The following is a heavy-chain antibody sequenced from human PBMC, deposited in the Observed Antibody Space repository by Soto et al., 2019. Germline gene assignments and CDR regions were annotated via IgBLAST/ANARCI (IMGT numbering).Heavy chain of an antibody. D-gene: IGHD6-13*01. V-gene: IGHV1-46*01. Sequence: QVQLVQSGAEVKKPGASVKVSCKASGYTFTSYYMHWVRQAPGQGLEWMGIINPSGGSTSYAQKFQGRVTMTRDTSTSTVYMELSSLRSEDTAVYYCVREYNIAAAGYYYYYGMDVWGQGTTVTVSS. CDR2: INPSGGST. J-gene: IGHJ6*02. CDR3: VREYNIAAAGYYYYYGMDV. CDR1: GYTFTSYY.